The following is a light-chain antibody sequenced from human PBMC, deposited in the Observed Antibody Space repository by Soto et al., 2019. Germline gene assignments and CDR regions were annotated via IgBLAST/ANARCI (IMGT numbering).Light chain of an antibody. Sequence: QSALTLPASVSGSPGPSITISCTGTSSDVGCYNLVSWYLHHPGKAPKLMIYAGSKRPSGVSNRFSGSKSGNTASLTISGLQAEDEAEYYCCTYAGSSTFVVFGGGTKLTVL. CDR2: AGS. V-gene: IGLV2-23*03. CDR1: SSDVGCYNL. J-gene: IGLJ2*01. CDR3: CTYAGSSTFVV.